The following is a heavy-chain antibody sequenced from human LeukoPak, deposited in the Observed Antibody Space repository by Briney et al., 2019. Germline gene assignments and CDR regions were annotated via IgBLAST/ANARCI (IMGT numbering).Heavy chain of an antibody. J-gene: IGHJ4*02. CDR1: GGTFSSYA. V-gene: IGHV1-69*13. D-gene: IGHD1-1*01. CDR3: ASSRDNWRVFDY. CDR2: IIPIFGTA. Sequence: SVKVSCKASGGTFSSYAISWVRQAPGQGLGWMGGIIPIFGTANYAQKFQGRVTITADESTSTAYMELSSLRSEDTAVYYCASSRDNWRVFDYWGQETLVTVSS.